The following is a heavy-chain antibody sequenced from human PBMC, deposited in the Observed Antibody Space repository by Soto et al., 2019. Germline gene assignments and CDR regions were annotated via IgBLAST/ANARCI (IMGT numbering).Heavy chain of an antibody. D-gene: IGHD6-25*01. CDR2: IYSGGST. Sequence: EVQLVESGGGLVQPGGSLRLSCAASGFTVSSNYMSWVRQAPGKGLEWVSVIYSGGSTYYADSVKGRFTISRDYAKKTMFPQINILRSEHVAAYYCALYQRSCVWHHAYDIWGQGTMVTVSP. CDR1: GFTVSSNY. J-gene: IGHJ3*02. CDR3: ALYQRSCVWHHAYDI. V-gene: IGHV3-66*01.